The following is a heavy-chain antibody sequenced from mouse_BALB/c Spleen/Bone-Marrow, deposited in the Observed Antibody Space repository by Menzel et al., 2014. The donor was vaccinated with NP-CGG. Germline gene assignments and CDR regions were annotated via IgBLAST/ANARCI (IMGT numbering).Heavy chain of an antibody. CDR3: ARDRGRYRYFDV. CDR1: GFTFSDYG. Sequence: EVQLQVSGGGLVQPGGSRTLSCAASGFTFSDYGMAWVRQAPGKGPEWVAFISNLAYSIYYADTVTGRFTISRENAKDTLYLEMSSLRSEDTAMYYCARDRGRYRYFDVWGAGTTGTVSS. V-gene: IGHV5-15*02. CDR2: ISNLAYSI. D-gene: IGHD3-1*01. J-gene: IGHJ1*01.